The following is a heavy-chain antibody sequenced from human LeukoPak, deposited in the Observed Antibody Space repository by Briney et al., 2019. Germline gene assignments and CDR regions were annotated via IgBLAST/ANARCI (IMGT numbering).Heavy chain of an antibody. J-gene: IGHJ6*04. CDR2: ISSSGSTI. CDR1: GFTFSSYA. V-gene: IGHV3-23*01. CDR3: AELGITMIGGV. D-gene: IGHD3-10*02. Sequence: GGSLRLSCAASGFTFSSYAMSWVRQAPGKGLEWVSYISSSGSTIYYADSVKGRFTISRDNSKNTLYLQMNSLRAEDTAVYYCAELGITMIGGVWGKGTTVTISS.